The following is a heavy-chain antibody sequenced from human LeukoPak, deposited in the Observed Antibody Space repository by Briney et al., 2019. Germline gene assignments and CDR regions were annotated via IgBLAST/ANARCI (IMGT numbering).Heavy chain of an antibody. CDR3: ARDQYDYVWGSYRPYFDY. D-gene: IGHD3-16*02. V-gene: IGHV1-18*04. J-gene: IGHJ4*02. Sequence: GASVKVSCKASGYTFTSYGISWVRQAPGQGLEWMGSISPYNGNTNYAERLQGRVIMTTDTSTRTAYMELRSLRSDDTAVSYCARDQYDYVWGSYRPYFDYWGQGTLVTVSS. CDR1: GYTFTSYG. CDR2: ISPYNGNT.